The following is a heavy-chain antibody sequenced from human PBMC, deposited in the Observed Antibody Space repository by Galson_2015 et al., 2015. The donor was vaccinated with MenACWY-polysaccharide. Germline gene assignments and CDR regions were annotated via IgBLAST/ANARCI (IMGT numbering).Heavy chain of an antibody. V-gene: IGHV3-33*01. Sequence: SLRLPCAASGFTFRTPALHWVRQAPGKGLEWEAHIWDAGSNKYYADSVKGRFTISRDNSKNTLYLKMNSLRAEDTAVYYCARDPPQSGWLLDQWGQGTLVTVSS. CDR3: ARDPPQSGWLLDQ. J-gene: IGHJ4*02. CDR2: IWDAGSNK. D-gene: IGHD6-19*01. CDR1: GFTFRTPA.